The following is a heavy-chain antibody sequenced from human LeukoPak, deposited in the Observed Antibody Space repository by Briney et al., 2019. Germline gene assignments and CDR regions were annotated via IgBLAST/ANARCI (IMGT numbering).Heavy chain of an antibody. CDR1: GYSFTSYW. D-gene: IGHD6-6*01. V-gene: IGHV5-51*01. J-gene: IGHJ6*02. CDR2: IYPGDSDT. CDR3: ARLSIAARPIMGVEQSHYGMDV. Sequence: GESLKISCKGSGYSFTSYWIGWVRQMPGKGLEWMGIIYPGDSDTRYSPSFQGQVTISADKSISTAYLQWSSLKASDTATYYCARLSIAARPIMGVEQSHYGMDVWGQGTTVTVSS.